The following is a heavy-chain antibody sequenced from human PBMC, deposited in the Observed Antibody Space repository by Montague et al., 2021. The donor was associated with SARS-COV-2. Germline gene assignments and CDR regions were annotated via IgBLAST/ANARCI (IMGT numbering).Heavy chain of an antibody. CDR3: TTYASGSPAY. Sequence: SLRLSCAASEFAFSSYAMSWVRQAPGKGLEWASAIYSGGSSTFYADSVKGRFTISRDNSKNTLYLQMDSLKTDDTAVYYCTTYASGSPAYWGQGTLVTVSS. CDR1: EFAFSSYA. CDR2: IYSGGSST. V-gene: IGHV3-23*03. J-gene: IGHJ4*02. D-gene: IGHD1-26*01.